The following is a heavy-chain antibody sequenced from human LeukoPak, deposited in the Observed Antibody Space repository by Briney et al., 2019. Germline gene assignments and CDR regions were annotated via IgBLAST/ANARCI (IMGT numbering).Heavy chain of an antibody. D-gene: IGHD2-15*01. CDR2: ISGGDTT. CDR1: GFTFSSYA. V-gene: IGHV3-23*01. J-gene: IGHJ4*02. CDR3: SKQRSEVVVAATNY. Sequence: GGSLRLSCAASGFTFSSYAITWVRQAPGKGLEWVSSISGGDTTYYADSVRGRFTISRDNSKNTLSVQMNNLRAEDTAVYYCSKQRSEVVVAATNYWGQGTLVTVSS.